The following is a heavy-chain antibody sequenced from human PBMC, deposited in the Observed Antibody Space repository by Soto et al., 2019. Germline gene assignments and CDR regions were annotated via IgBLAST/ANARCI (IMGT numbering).Heavy chain of an antibody. Sequence: SETLSLTCTVSGGSISSYYWSWIRQPPGKGLEWIGYIYYSGSTNYNPSLKSRVTISVDTSKNQFSLKLSSVTAADTAVYYCARHYHYYDSSGYYSFDYWGQGTLVT. J-gene: IGHJ4*02. CDR2: IYYSGST. V-gene: IGHV4-59*08. CDR3: ARHYHYYDSSGYYSFDY. CDR1: GGSISSYY. D-gene: IGHD3-22*01.